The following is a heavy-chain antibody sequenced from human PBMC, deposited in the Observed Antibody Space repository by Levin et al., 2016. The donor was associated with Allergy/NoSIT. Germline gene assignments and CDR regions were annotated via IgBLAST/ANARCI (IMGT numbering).Heavy chain of an antibody. D-gene: IGHD3-22*01. CDR2: IRDSGGTI. J-gene: IGHJ5*02. V-gene: IGHV3-23*01. CDR1: GFIFSRSA. CDR3: AKVADYYDNSGYYPNWFDP. Sequence: GESLKISCAASGFIFSRSAMSWVRQAPGKGLEWVSGIRDSGGTIYYADSVKGRFTISRDNAKNTLYLQMNSLRAEDTAVYYCAKVADYYDNSGYYPNWFDPWGQGTLVTVSS.